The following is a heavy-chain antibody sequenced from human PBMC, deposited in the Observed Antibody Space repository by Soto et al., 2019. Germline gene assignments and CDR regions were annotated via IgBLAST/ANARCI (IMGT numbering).Heavy chain of an antibody. CDR3: ARERRGGGWGGIDY. Sequence: QVQLVESGGGVVQPGRSLRLSCAASGFTFSSYGMHWVRQAPGKGLEWVAVIWYDGSNKYYADSVKGRFTISRDNSKNTLLRKRNSRRAGDAAVDYWARERRGGGWGGIDYWGQGTLVTVSS. J-gene: IGHJ4*02. V-gene: IGHV3-33*01. CDR2: IWYDGSNK. CDR1: GFTFSSYG. D-gene: IGHD3-16*01.